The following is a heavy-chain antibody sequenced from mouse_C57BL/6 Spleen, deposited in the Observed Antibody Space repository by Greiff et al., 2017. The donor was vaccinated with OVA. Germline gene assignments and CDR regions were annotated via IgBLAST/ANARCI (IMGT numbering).Heavy chain of an antibody. Sequence: ESGPGLVKPSQSLSLTCSVTGYSITSGYYWNWIRQFPGNKLEWMGYISYDGSNNYNPSLKNRIPITRDTSKNQFFLKLNSVTTEDTATYYCARLWLKRAMDYWGQGTSVTVSS. J-gene: IGHJ4*01. CDR3: ARLWLKRAMDY. CDR1: GYSITSGYY. V-gene: IGHV3-6*01. D-gene: IGHD2-2*01. CDR2: ISYDGSN.